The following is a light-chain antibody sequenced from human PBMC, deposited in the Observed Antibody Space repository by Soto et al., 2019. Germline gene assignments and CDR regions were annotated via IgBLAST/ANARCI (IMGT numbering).Light chain of an antibody. Sequence: QSALTQPASVSGSPGRSITISCTGTSSDVGGYNYVSWYQQHSGKAPKLMIYEVSNRPSGVSNRFSGSKSGNTASLTISGLQAEDEADYYCTSYTSSITYVFGTGTKLTVL. CDR3: TSYTSSITYV. CDR2: EVS. CDR1: SSDVGGYNY. V-gene: IGLV2-14*01. J-gene: IGLJ1*01.